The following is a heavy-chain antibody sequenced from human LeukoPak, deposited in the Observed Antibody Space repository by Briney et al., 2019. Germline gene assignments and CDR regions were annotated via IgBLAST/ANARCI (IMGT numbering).Heavy chain of an antibody. CDR1: GGSISSGGYY. Sequence: SETLSLTCTVSGGSISSGGYYWSWIRPHPGQGLEWIGYIYYSGSNYSNPSRQSRVTIYVDTSKNQCSLKLRSVTAADTAVYYCATAVRTYAFDIWGQGTMVTVSS. D-gene: IGHD1-14*01. V-gene: IGHV4-31*03. CDR3: ATAVRTYAFDI. CDR2: IYYSGSN. J-gene: IGHJ3*02.